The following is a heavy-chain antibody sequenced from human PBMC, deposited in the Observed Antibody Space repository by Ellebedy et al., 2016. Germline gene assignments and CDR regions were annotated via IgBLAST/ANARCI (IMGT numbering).Heavy chain of an antibody. D-gene: IGHD3-22*01. CDR1: GFTFSSYW. J-gene: IGHJ4*02. CDR3: ARDQSGDSSAPLAY. CDR2: IKQDGSEK. Sequence: GESLKISXAASGFTFSSYWMSWVRQAPGKGLEWVANIKQDGSEKYYVDSVKGRFTISRDNAKNSLYLQMNSLRAEDTAVYYCARDQSGDSSAPLAYWGQGTLVTVSS. V-gene: IGHV3-7*01.